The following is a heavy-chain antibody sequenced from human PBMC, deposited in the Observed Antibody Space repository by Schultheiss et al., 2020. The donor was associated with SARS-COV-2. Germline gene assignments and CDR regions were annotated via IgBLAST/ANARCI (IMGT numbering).Heavy chain of an antibody. CDR1: GGSISSGGYY. V-gene: IGHV4-34*01. J-gene: IGHJ4*02. CDR3: ARRPWEGFDY. D-gene: IGHD1-26*01. CDR2: INHSGST. Sequence: SETLSLTCAVSGGSISSGGYYWSWIRQPPGKGLEWIGEINHSGSTNYNPSLKSRVTISVDTSNNQFSLKLSSVTAADTAVYYCARRPWEGFDYWGQGTLVTVSS.